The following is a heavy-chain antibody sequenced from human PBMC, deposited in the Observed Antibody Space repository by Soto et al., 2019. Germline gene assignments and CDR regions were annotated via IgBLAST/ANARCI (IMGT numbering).Heavy chain of an antibody. D-gene: IGHD1-26*01. CDR3: VKADPRGYFYYYYGMDV. V-gene: IGHV3-64D*06. Sequence: GGSLRLSCSTSGFTFSSYAMHWVRQAPGKGLEYVSAVSRNGGNTYYADSVKGRFTISRDNSKNTLYLQMTSLRVEDTAVYYCVKADPRGYFYYYYGMDVWGQGTTVTVSS. CDR2: VSRNGGNT. CDR1: GFTFSSYA. J-gene: IGHJ6*02.